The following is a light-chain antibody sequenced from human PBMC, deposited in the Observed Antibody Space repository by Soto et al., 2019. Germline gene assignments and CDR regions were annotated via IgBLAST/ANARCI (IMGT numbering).Light chain of an antibody. J-gene: IGKJ1*01. Sequence: DIQMTQSPSTLSASVGDRVTITCRASQSIGNWLAWYEQKPGKAPKLLIYKASSLESGVPSRFSGSGSGTEFTLTISSLQPDDFATYYCQQYSSYSRTFGPGTKVEVK. CDR1: QSIGNW. CDR3: QQYSSYSRT. V-gene: IGKV1-5*03. CDR2: KAS.